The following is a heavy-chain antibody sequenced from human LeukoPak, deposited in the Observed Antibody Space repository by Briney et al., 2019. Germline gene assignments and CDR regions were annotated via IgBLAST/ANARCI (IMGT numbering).Heavy chain of an antibody. J-gene: IGHJ4*02. D-gene: IGHD4-17*01. CDR1: GYTFTSSA. CDR3: ARGAADYGLDSFDY. CDR2: INAGNGNT. V-gene: IGHV1-3*01. Sequence: ASVKVSCKASGYTFTSSAMHGVRKAPGQRLEWMGWINAGNGNTKYSQKFQGRVTITRATSATTAYMELRTLRSQDTAVYYSARGAADYGLDSFDYWGQGTLVTVSS.